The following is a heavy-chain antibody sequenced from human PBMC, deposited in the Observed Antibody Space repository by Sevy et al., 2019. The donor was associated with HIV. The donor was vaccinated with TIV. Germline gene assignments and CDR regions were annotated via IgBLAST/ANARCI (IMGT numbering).Heavy chain of an antibody. J-gene: IGHJ4*02. V-gene: IGHV1-24*01. CDR1: GYTLTQLS. Sequence: ASVKVSCKVSGYTLTQLSMNWVRQAPGKGLEWMGSFDPEDGETIYAQKFQGRVTMTEDRSTDTAYMDLSSLRSEDTALYYCATTKDYYESSGYPFDYWGQGTLVIVSS. CDR3: ATTKDYYESSGYPFDY. D-gene: IGHD3-22*01. CDR2: FDPEDGET.